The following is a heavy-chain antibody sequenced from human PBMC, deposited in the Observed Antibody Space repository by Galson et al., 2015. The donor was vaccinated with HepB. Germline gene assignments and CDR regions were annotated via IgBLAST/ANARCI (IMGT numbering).Heavy chain of an antibody. D-gene: IGHD2-21*02. CDR2: ISYDGSNK. CDR1: GFTFSSYA. J-gene: IGHJ1*01. V-gene: IGHV3-30*04. CDR3: ARVEVPRMTAIPAQSYFQH. Sequence: SLRLSCAASGFTFSSYAMHWVRQAPGRGLEWVAVISYDGSNKYYADSVKGRFTISRDNSKNTLYLQMNSLRAEDTAVYYCARVEVPRMTAIPAQSYFQHWGQGTLVTVSS.